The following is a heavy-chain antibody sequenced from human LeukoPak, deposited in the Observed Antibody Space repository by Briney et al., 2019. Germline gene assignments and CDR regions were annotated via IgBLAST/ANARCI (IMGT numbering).Heavy chain of an antibody. CDR1: GFTFSSYS. Sequence: GGSLRLSCAASGFTFSSYSMNWVRQAPGKGLEWVSAISGSGDYTYYADSVKGRFTISRDNSKNTLYLQMSSLRAEDTAVYYCAKLGTIAVAGTGYFDYWGQGTLVTVSS. CDR2: ISGSGDYT. D-gene: IGHD6-19*01. V-gene: IGHV3-23*01. J-gene: IGHJ4*02. CDR3: AKLGTIAVAGTGYFDY.